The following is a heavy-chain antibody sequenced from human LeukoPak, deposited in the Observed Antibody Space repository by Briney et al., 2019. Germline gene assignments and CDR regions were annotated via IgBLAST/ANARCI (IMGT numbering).Heavy chain of an antibody. D-gene: IGHD3-16*01. CDR3: ARDQYGGATSISN. CDR1: GFTFSSYG. CDR2: ILYDGSNK. J-gene: IGHJ4*02. Sequence: GRSLRLSCAASGFTFSSYGMHWVRQAPGKGLEWVAFILYDGSNKNYADSVKGRFTISRDNSKNTLYLQMNSLRAEDTAVYYCARDQYGGATSISNWGQGTLVTVSS. V-gene: IGHV3-33*08.